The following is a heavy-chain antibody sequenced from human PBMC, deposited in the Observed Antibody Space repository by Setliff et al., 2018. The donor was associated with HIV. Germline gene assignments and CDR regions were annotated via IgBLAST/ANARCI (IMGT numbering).Heavy chain of an antibody. CDR3: ARIRAGALLNAFDI. CDR1: GGTFSSYA. Sequence: SVKVSCKTSGGTFSSYAINWVRQAPGQGLEWMGGIIPIFGTANFAQKFQGRVTITADKSTSTAYMELSSLGSEDTAVYFCARIRAGALLNAFDIWGQGTMVTVSS. CDR2: IIPIFGTA. V-gene: IGHV1-69*06. D-gene: IGHD1-26*01. J-gene: IGHJ3*02.